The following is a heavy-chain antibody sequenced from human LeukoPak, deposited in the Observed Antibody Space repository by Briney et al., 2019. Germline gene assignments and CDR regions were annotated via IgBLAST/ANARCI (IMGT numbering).Heavy chain of an antibody. V-gene: IGHV3-23*01. CDR3: AKDQTPYY. CDR2: ISGSGDST. CDR1: GFTFSSYT. J-gene: IGHJ4*02. Sequence: PGGSLRLSCAASGFTFSSYTMTWVRKAPGKGLEWVSGISGSGDSTYYADSVKGRFTISRDNSKNTLYLQMNSLRAEDTAVYYCAKDQTPYYWGQGTLVTVSS.